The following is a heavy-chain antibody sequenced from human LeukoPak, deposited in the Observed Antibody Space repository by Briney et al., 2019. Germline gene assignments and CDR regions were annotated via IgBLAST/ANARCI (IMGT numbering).Heavy chain of an antibody. D-gene: IGHD6-13*01. J-gene: IGHJ4*02. CDR2: IKQDGSEK. V-gene: IGHV3-7*01. CDR1: GFTFSSFW. Sequence: PGGSLRLSGAASGFTFSSFWMSWVRQAPGKRLVWVANIKQDGSEKYYIDSVKGRFTISRDNAKMSLDLQMNSPRVEDTGLYYRATTGHSSSWYYLDHWPRENVVTVSS. CDR3: ATTGHSSSWYYLDH.